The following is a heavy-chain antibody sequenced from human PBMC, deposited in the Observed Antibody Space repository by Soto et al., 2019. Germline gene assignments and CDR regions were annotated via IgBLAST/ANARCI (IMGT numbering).Heavy chain of an antibody. J-gene: IGHJ4*02. Sequence: QVQLQESGPGLVKPSGTLSLTCAVSSGSISSSNWWSWVRQPPGKGLEWIGEIYHSGSTNYNPSLKSRVTRSVDKSKNQFSLKLSSVTAADTAVYYCARHPYCSSTSCYRGFDYWGQGTLVTVSS. D-gene: IGHD2-2*02. CDR3: ARHPYCSSTSCYRGFDY. CDR2: IYHSGST. CDR1: SGSISSSNW. V-gene: IGHV4-4*02.